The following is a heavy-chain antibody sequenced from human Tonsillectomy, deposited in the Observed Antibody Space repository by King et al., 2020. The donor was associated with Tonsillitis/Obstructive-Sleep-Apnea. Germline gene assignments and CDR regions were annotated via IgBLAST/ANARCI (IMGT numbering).Heavy chain of an antibody. CDR1: GYTFTSYD. CDR3: VRGSWGFCIRTSGYPDY. Sequence: QLVQSGAEVKKPGASVKVSCTASGYTFTSYDINWVRQATGQGLEWMGWMNPNSGNTGYAQKFQGRVTMTRHTSISTAYMELSSLRSDDTAVYYCVRGSWGFCIRTSGYPDYWGKGTLVTVPS. J-gene: IGHJ4*02. V-gene: IGHV1-8*01. D-gene: IGHD6-25*01. CDR2: MNPNSGNT.